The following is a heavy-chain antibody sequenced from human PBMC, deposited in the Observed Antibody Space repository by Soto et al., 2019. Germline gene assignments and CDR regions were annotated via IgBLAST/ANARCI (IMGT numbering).Heavy chain of an antibody. CDR1: GGSISSGGYY. Sequence: SETVSLTCTVSGGSISSGGYYWSWIRQHPGNSLEWIGYIYYSWSTYYNPSLKSRVTISVDTSKNQFSLKLSSVTAADTAVYYCARDLSITMVRGVIRGWFDPWGQGTLVTVSS. V-gene: IGHV4-31*03. J-gene: IGHJ5*02. CDR3: ARDLSITMVRGVIRGWFDP. CDR2: IYYSWST. D-gene: IGHD3-10*01.